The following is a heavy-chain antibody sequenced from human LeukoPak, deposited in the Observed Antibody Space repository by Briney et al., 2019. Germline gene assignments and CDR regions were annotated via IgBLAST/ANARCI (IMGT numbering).Heavy chain of an antibody. Sequence: GASVKVSCKASGYTFTGYYMHWVRQAPGQGLEWMGWISAYNGNTNYAQKLQGRVTMTTDTSTSTAYMELRSLRSDDTAVYYCARLGRVGPSRGYFDYWGQGTLVTVSS. CDR1: GYTFTGYY. V-gene: IGHV1-18*04. D-gene: IGHD1-26*01. CDR2: ISAYNGNT. J-gene: IGHJ4*02. CDR3: ARLGRVGPSRGYFDY.